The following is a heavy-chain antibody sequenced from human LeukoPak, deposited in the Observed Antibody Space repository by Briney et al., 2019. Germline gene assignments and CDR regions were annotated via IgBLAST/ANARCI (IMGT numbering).Heavy chain of an antibody. CDR2: INHSGSN. CDR1: GVSFSGYY. CDR3: AIASQVGVTPTNWFDT. D-gene: IGHD1-26*01. V-gene: IGHV4-34*01. J-gene: IGHJ5*02. Sequence: PSETLSLTCAVYGVSFSGYYWSWIRQPPGKGLEWIGEINHSGSNKYNPSLKRRATLSIDTSKNQSSLKLSSGTAAATAVYCCAIASQVGVTPTNWFDTWGQGTLVTVSS.